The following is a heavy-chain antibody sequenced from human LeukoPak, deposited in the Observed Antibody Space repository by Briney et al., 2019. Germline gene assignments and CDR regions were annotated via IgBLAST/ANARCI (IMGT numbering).Heavy chain of an antibody. D-gene: IGHD3-16*02. Sequence: GGSLRLSCVASGFTFSSYEMNWVRQAPRKGLEWVSYISSSGSTIYYADSVKGRFTISRDNAKNSLYLQMNSLRAEDTAVYYCARDYVWGSYRSFDYWGQGTLVTVSS. V-gene: IGHV3-48*03. CDR2: ISSSGSTI. CDR1: GFTFSSYE. J-gene: IGHJ4*02. CDR3: ARDYVWGSYRSFDY.